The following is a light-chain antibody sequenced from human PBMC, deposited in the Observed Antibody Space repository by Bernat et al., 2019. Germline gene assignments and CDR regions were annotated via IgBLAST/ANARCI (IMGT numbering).Light chain of an antibody. CDR3: QQSYTTPLT. J-gene: IGKJ4*01. Sequence: DIQMTQSPSFLSASVGDRVTITCRASQSISSYLNWYQQRPGKAPKLLIHTASNLQIGVTPRFSGRGSGTEFTLTISSLEPEDLTTYYCQQSYTTPLTFGGGTEVQI. CDR1: QSISSY. V-gene: IGKV1-39*01. CDR2: TAS.